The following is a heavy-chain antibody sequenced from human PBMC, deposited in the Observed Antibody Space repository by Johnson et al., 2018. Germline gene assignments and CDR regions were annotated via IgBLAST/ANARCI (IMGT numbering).Heavy chain of an antibody. CDR3: ARVTTEYFQH. CDR1: GFIFSTHW. CDR2: ISSSGSTI. V-gene: IGHV3-48*04. D-gene: IGHD4-11*01. Sequence: VQLVESGGGLVQPGGSLRLSCAASGFIFSTHWMSWVRQAPGKGLEWVSYISSSGSTIYYADSVKGRFTISRDNAKNSLYLQMNSLRAEDTAVYYCARVTTEYFQHWGQGTLVTVAS. J-gene: IGHJ1*01.